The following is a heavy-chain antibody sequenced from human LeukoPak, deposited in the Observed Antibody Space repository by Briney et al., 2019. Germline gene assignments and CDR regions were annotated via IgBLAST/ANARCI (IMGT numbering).Heavy chain of an antibody. CDR3: ARSEYYDFWSGFNWFDP. Sequence: SETLSLTCAVYGGSFSGYYWSWVRQPPGKGLEWIGEINHSGSTNYNPSLKSRVTISVDTSKNQFSLKLSSVTAADTAVYYCARSEYYDFWSGFNWFDPWGQGTLVTVSS. CDR1: GGSFSGYY. V-gene: IGHV4-34*01. CDR2: INHSGST. J-gene: IGHJ5*02. D-gene: IGHD3-3*01.